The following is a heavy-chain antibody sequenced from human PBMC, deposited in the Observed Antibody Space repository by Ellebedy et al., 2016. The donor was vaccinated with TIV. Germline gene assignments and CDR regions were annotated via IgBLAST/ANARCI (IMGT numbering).Heavy chain of an antibody. CDR2: ISYDGSKK. CDR3: ARGPSTSAYLDS. J-gene: IGHJ4*02. CDR1: GFTFSTYT. V-gene: IGHV3-30-3*01. Sequence: GESLKISCAASGFTFSTYTMHWVRQAPGKGLEWVAVISYDGSKKYYADSVKGRFTLSRDTSTSTVYLQMDSLRTEDTAVYYCARGPSTSAYLDSWGQGALVIVSS.